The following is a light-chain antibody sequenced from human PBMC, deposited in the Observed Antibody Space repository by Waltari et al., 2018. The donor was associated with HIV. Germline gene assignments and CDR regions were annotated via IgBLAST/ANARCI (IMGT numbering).Light chain of an antibody. Sequence: SYEVTQPPSVAVSPGQTATITCSGYELGGQYTCWYQHKPGQSPLLVIYQDHKRPSGIPERFSGSSSGHTATLTISGSLPMDEADYYCQAWGSTTSGVFGRGTKLTVL. CDR2: QDH. CDR1: ELGGQY. CDR3: QAWGSTTSGV. J-gene: IGLJ2*01. V-gene: IGLV3-1*01.